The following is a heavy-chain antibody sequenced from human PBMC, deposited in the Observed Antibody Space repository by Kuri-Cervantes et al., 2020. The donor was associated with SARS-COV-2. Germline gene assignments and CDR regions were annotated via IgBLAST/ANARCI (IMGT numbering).Heavy chain of an antibody. CDR1: GGSISSHY. J-gene: IGHJ4*02. V-gene: IGHV4-4*07. CDR2: IYTSGST. Sequence: ESLKISCTVSGGSISSHYWSWIRQPPGKGLEWIGRIYTSGSTNYNPSLKSRVTMSVDTSKNQFSLKLSSVTAADTAVYYCARVGTTVQDYWGQGTLVTASS. D-gene: IGHD4-11*01. CDR3: ARVGTTVQDY.